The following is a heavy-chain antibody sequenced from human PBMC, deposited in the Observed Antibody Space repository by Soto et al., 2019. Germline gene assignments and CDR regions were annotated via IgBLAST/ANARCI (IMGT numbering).Heavy chain of an antibody. CDR1: GGSFSGYY. V-gene: IGHV4-34*01. CDR3: ARGRGSSSKKDYYYYGMDV. Sequence: PSETLSLTCAVYGGSFSGYYWSWIRQPPGKGLEWIGEINHSGSTNYNPSLKSRVTISVDTSKNQFSLKLSSVTAADTAAYYCARGRGSSSKKDYYYYGMDVWGQGTTVTVSS. CDR2: INHSGST. D-gene: IGHD6-6*01. J-gene: IGHJ6*02.